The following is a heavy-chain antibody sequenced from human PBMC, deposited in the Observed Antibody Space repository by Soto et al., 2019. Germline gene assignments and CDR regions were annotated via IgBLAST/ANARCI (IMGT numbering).Heavy chain of an antibody. CDR2: FDPEDGET. V-gene: IGHV1-24*01. J-gene: IGHJ5*02. CDR1: GYTLTELS. Sequence: GASVKVSCKVSGYTLTELSMHWVRQAPGKGLEWMGGFDPEDGETIYAQKFQGRVTMTEDTSTDTAYMELSSLRSEDTAVYYCATERRDIVVVPAAMDPWGQGTLVTVSS. CDR3: ATERRDIVVVPAAMDP. D-gene: IGHD2-2*01.